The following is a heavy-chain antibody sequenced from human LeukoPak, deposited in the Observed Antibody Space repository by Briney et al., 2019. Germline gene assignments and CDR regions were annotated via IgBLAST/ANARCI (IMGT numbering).Heavy chain of an antibody. V-gene: IGHV3-23*01. Sequence: TGGSLRLSCAASGFTFSSYAMSWVRQAPGKGLEWVSAISGSGGSTYYADSVKGRFTISRDSSKNTLYLQMNSLRAEDTAVYYCAKDLGKSDYYDSSGYLFDYWGQGTLVTVSS. D-gene: IGHD3-22*01. CDR1: GFTFSSYA. J-gene: IGHJ4*02. CDR2: ISGSGGST. CDR3: AKDLGKSDYYDSSGYLFDY.